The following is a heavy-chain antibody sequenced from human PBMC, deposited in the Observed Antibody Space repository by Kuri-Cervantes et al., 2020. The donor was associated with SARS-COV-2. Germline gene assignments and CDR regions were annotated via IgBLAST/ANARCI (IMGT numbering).Heavy chain of an antibody. D-gene: IGHD3-10*01. CDR1: GGTFSSYA. J-gene: IGHJ6*03. CDR2: IIPILGTA. CDR3: ARVIPGGYYGSGSYYNTQFGSYMDV. V-gene: IGHV1-69*13. Sequence: SVKVSCKASGGTFSSYAISWVRQAPGQGLEWMGGIIPILGTANYAQKFQGRVTITADESTSTAYMGLSSLRSEDTAVYYCARVIPGGYYGSGSYYNTQFGSYMDVWGKGTTVTVSS.